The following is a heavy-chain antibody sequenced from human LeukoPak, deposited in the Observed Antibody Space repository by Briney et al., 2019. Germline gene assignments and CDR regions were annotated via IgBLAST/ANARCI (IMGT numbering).Heavy chain of an antibody. D-gene: IGHD3-9*01. CDR1: GGSISSYY. CDR2: VYYNKRT. J-gene: IGHJ4*02. V-gene: IGHV4-59*01. Sequence: SETLSLTCSVSGGSISSYYWSWIRQPPGKGLEWIGYVYYNKRTNSNPSLKSRVTLSVDTSKNEFSLKLTPMTAADTAVYFCARSPQYFDSLLDGDSRYYFDYWGQGTLVTVSS. CDR3: ARSPQYFDSLLDGDSRYYFDY.